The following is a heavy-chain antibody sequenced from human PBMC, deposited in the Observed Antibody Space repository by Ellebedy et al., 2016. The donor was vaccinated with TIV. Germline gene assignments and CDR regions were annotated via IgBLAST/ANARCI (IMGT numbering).Heavy chain of an antibody. V-gene: IGHV3-74*01. CDR2: INTDGTSR. J-gene: IGHJ4*02. CDR1: GFTFSGYW. D-gene: IGHD6-19*01. Sequence: GESLKISCAASGFTFSGYWMHWVRQAPGKGLVWVSRINTDGTSRSYADSVKGRFTISRDNSKNTVSLQMNSLRAEDTAVYYCGVTRSGSSGVGRYWGQGTLVTASS. CDR3: GVTRSGSSGVGRY.